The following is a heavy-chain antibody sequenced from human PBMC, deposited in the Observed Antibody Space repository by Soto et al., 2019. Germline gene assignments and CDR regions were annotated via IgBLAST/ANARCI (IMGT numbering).Heavy chain of an antibody. J-gene: IGHJ3*02. V-gene: IGHV4-61*01. CDR2: IYYSGST. CDR1: GGSVSSGSYY. CDR3: ARGSCPNDAFYI. D-gene: IGHD2-15*01. Sequence: QVQLQESGPGLVKPSETLSLTCTVSGGSVSSGSYYWSWIRQPPGKGLEWIGYIYYSGSTNHKPSLKGRVAISVDTSKTQCSLTLSSVTAADTAVYECARGSCPNDAFYIWGQGTMVTVSS.